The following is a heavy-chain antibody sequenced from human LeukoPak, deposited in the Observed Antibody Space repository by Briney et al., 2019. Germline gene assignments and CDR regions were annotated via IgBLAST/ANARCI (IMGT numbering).Heavy chain of an antibody. D-gene: IGHD5-12*01. J-gene: IGHJ3*01. Sequence: ASVKVSCKASGYTFSDYYMHWVRQAPGQGLEWMGWINPNSGGTNYAQKFQGRVTMTRDTSISTAYMELNRLRSDDTAVYYCALWEIVHYAFDFWGQGTMVTVSS. CDR3: ALWEIVHYAFDF. V-gene: IGHV1-2*02. CDR2: INPNSGGT. CDR1: GYTFSDYY.